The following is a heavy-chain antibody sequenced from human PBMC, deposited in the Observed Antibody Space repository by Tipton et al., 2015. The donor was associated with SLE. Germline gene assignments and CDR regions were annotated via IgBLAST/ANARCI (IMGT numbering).Heavy chain of an antibody. Sequence: SLRLSCAASGLNFGIFGINWVRQAPGKGLEWVSYISSSGSTIYYADSVKGRFTISRDNAKNSLYLQMNSLRAEDTAVYYCARDGGITIFGVVIRGYFDYWGQGTLVTVSS. CDR1: GLNFGIFG. V-gene: IGHV3-48*03. CDR2: ISSSGSTI. D-gene: IGHD3-3*01. CDR3: ARDGGITIFGVVIRGYFDY. J-gene: IGHJ4*02.